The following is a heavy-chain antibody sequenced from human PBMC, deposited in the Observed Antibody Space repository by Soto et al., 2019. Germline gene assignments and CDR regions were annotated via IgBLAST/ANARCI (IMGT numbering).Heavy chain of an antibody. V-gene: IGHV1-2*04. J-gene: IGHJ4*02. D-gene: IGHD5-12*01. CDR3: ARTSWLQFFDY. CDR1: GYTFTGYL. Sequence: APVKVSCKASGYTFTGYLMHWVRQAPGQGLEWMGWINPNSGGTNYAQKFQGWVTMTRDTSISTAYMELSRLRSDDTAVYYCARTSWLQFFDYWGQGTLVTVSS. CDR2: INPNSGGT.